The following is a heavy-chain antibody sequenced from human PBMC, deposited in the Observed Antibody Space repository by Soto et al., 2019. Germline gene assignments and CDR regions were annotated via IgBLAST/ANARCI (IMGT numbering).Heavy chain of an antibody. CDR2: IYYSGST. V-gene: IGHV4-39*01. Sequence: SETLSLTCNVSGASISSYNYWGWFRQPPGKGLEWIGSIYYSGSTYYNPSLKSRVTMSVDTSKNQFSLKLSSVTAADTAVYYCARHDGSGYFYPYDYWGQGTLVTVSS. J-gene: IGHJ4*02. CDR3: ARHDGSGYFYPYDY. CDR1: GASISSYNY. D-gene: IGHD3-22*01.